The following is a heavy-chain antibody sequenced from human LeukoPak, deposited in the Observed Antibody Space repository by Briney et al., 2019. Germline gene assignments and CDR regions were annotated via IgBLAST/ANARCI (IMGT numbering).Heavy chain of an antibody. Sequence: PSQTLSLTCTVSGGSISSGSYYWSWIRQPAGKGLEWIGRIYTSGSINYNPSLKSRVTISVDTSKNQFSLKLSSVTAADTAVYYCAKAQFLAHDVWGQGTMVTVSS. J-gene: IGHJ3*01. CDR2: IYTSGSI. V-gene: IGHV4-61*02. CDR3: AKAQFLAHDV. D-gene: IGHD3-3*01. CDR1: GGSISSGSYY.